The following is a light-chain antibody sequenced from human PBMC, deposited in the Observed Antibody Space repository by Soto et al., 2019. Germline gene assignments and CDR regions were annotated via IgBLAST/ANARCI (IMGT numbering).Light chain of an antibody. CDR3: QSYHSSLSSV. Sequence: QSVLTQPTSVSGAPGQRVTISCTGSSSNIGAGYDVHWYQQLPGTAPKLLIYGNSNRPSGVPDRFSGSKSGTSASLAITGLQAEDEADYSCQSYHSSLSSVFGGGTKLTVL. CDR2: GNS. V-gene: IGLV1-40*01. CDR1: SSNIGAGYD. J-gene: IGLJ3*02.